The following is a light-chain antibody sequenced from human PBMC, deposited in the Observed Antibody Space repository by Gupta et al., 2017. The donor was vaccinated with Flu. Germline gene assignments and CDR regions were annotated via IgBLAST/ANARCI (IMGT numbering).Light chain of an antibody. CDR3: ATWDDSLNGWV. Sequence: QSVLTQPPSASGTPGPGVPLSCSGSLSNVGKNTVNGYQQLPGTAPHLLIYTNDQRPSGVPDRFSGSKSGTSASLAISGLQSEDEADYYCATWDDSLNGWVFGGGIKLTVL. J-gene: IGLJ3*02. V-gene: IGLV1-44*01. CDR1: LSNVGKNT. CDR2: TND.